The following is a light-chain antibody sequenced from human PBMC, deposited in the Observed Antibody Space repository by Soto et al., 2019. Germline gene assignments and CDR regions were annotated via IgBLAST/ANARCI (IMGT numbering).Light chain of an antibody. CDR2: AAS. CDR3: QQSYSTPWT. Sequence: DIRMTQSPSSLSAAVGDRVTITCRASQSISSYLNWYQQKPGKAPELLIYAASSLQSGVPSRFSGSGSGTDFTLTISSLQPEDFATYYCQQSYSTPWTFGQGTKVDIK. CDR1: QSISSY. V-gene: IGKV1-39*01. J-gene: IGKJ1*01.